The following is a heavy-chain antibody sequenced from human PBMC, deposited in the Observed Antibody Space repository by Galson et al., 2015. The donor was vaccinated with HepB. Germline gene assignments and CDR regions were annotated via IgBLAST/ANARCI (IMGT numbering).Heavy chain of an antibody. CDR3: ARDPAGSGSYLPAPFDY. D-gene: IGHD3-10*01. V-gene: IGHV3-21*01. J-gene: IGHJ4*02. Sequence: SLRLSCAASGFTFSSYSMNWVRQAPGKGLEWVSSISSSSSYIYYADSVKGRFTISRDNAKNSLYLQMNSLRAEDTAVYYCARDPAGSGSYLPAPFDYWGQGTLVTVSS. CDR1: GFTFSSYS. CDR2: ISSSSSYI.